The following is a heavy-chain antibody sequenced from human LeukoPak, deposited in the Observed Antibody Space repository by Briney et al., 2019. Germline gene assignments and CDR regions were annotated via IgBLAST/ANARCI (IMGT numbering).Heavy chain of an antibody. CDR1: GGSISSYY. Sequence: SETLSLTCTVSGGSISSYYRSWIRQPPGKGLEWIGYIYYSGSTNYNPSLKSRVTISVDTSKNQFSLKLSSVAAADTAVYYCARDRSSGGGAFDIWGQGTMVTVSS. J-gene: IGHJ3*02. CDR3: ARDRSSGGGAFDI. D-gene: IGHD6-19*01. V-gene: IGHV4-59*01. CDR2: IYYSGST.